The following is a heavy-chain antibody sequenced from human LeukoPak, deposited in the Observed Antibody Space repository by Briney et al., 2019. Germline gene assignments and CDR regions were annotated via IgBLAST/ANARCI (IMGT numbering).Heavy chain of an antibody. J-gene: IGHJ3*02. Sequence: PSETLSLTCTVSGGSISSSSYYWGWIRQPPGKGLEWIGSIYYSGSTYYNPSHKSRITISVDTSKNQFSLKLSSVTAADTAVYYCARTYYDFWSGLNAFDIWGQGTMVTVSS. V-gene: IGHV4-39*01. CDR2: IYYSGST. D-gene: IGHD3-3*01. CDR1: GGSISSSSYY. CDR3: ARTYYDFWSGLNAFDI.